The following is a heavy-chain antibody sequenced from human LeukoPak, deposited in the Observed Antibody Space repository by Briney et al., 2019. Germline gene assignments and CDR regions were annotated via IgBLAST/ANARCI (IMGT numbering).Heavy chain of an antibody. D-gene: IGHD1-26*01. Sequence: SETLSLTCTVSGGSISSSSHYWGWIRQPPGKGLEWIGSMYYRGGTYHNPSLKSRVTISVDTSKNQFSLKLSSVTAADTAVYYCARVSSVGGGFDPWGQGTLVTVSS. V-gene: IGHV4-39*07. CDR1: GGSISSSSHY. CDR2: MYYRGGT. CDR3: ARVSSVGGGFDP. J-gene: IGHJ5*02.